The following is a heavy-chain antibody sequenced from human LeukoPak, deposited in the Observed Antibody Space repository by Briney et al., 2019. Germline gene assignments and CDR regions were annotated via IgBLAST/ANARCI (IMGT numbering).Heavy chain of an antibody. Sequence: SEKVSCKASGGSFSSHAINWVRQAPGQGLEWMGGIIPIFGTANYAQKFQDRVTITAVESMSTVYMELSSLRSEDTAVYYCARGWLAETTVVTPYNYWGQGSLVTVSS. CDR1: GGSFSSHA. CDR3: ARGWLAETTVVTPYNY. CDR2: IIPIFGTA. D-gene: IGHD4-23*01. J-gene: IGHJ4*02. V-gene: IGHV1-69*13.